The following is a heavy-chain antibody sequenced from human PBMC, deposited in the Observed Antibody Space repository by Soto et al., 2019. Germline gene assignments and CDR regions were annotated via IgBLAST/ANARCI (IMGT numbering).Heavy chain of an antibody. D-gene: IGHD3-9*01. CDR1: GFTFSSYA. CDR2: ISGSGGST. CDR3: AKVATLRYFDWLDV. V-gene: IGHV3-23*01. J-gene: IGHJ6*02. Sequence: GGSLRLSCAASGFTFSSYAMSWVRQAPGKGLEWVSAISGSGGSTYYADSVKGRFTISRDNSKKKLYLQMNSLRAEDTVVYYCAKVATLRYFDWLDVWGQGTTVTVSS.